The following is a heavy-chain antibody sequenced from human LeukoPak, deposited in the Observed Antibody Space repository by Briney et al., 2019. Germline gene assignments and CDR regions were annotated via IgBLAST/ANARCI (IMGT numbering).Heavy chain of an antibody. Sequence: SETLSLTCTVSGYSINSGYYWGWLRQPPGKGLEWIGSIYHSGSTYYNPSLKSRVTISVDTSKNQFSLKLSSVTAADTAVYYCARQSYYYGSGSYFSFDYWGQGTLVTVSS. V-gene: IGHV4-38-2*02. CDR2: IYHSGST. J-gene: IGHJ4*02. CDR1: GYSINSGYY. CDR3: ARQSYYYGSGSYFSFDY. D-gene: IGHD3-10*01.